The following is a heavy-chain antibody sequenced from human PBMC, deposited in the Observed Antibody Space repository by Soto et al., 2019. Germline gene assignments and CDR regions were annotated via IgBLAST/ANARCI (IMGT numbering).Heavy chain of an antibody. CDR1: GYTFTGYY. CDR2: INPNRGGT. Sequence: ASVKVSCKASGYTFTGYYMHWVRQAPGQGLEWMGWINPNRGGTNYAQKFKGWVTMTRATSISTAYMELSRLRSDDTAVYHCARGDEYSNYGMAVWVKGTTVTVSS. J-gene: IGHJ6*04. D-gene: IGHD4-4*01. V-gene: IGHV1-2*04. CDR3: ARGDEYSNYGMAV.